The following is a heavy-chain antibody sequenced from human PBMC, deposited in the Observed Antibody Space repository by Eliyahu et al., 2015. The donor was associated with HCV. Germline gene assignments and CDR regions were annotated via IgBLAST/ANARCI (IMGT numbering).Heavy chain of an antibody. J-gene: IGHJ5*02. D-gene: IGHD6-19*01. Sequence: EGQLVESGGGLVQPGGSLRLSXAASXFTFSNFWLSWXRQAPGKGLEWVXGIKEDGSEKYYVDSXKGRFTISRDNAYNSLSLQMNSLRAEDTAIYYCARDEGWHHFDPWGQGTQVTVSS. CDR2: IKEDGSEK. V-gene: IGHV3-7*01. CDR3: ARDEGWHHFDP. CDR1: XFTFSNFW.